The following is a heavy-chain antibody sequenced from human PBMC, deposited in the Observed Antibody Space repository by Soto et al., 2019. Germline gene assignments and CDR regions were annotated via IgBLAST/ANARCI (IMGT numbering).Heavy chain of an antibody. V-gene: IGHV4-31*03. D-gene: IGHD6-13*01. CDR1: GDSITRGAYY. CDR2: ISNTGRT. CDR3: AGSGEYSSTKYYYYGMDG. Sequence: SETLSLTCTVSGDSITRGAYYWTWIRQHPGKGLEWIGYISNTGRTYYNPSLKSRLSISLDTSENQFSLKLTSVTAADTAVYYCAGSGEYSSTKYYYYGMDGWGQGTTVTVSS. J-gene: IGHJ6*02.